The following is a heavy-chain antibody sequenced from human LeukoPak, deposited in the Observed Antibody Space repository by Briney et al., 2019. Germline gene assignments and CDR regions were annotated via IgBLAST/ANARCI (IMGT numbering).Heavy chain of an antibody. CDR2: IYHSGST. D-gene: IGHD3-16*01. Sequence: PSETLSLTCAVSGYSICSGYYWGWIRQPPGKGLEWIGTIYHSGSTYYNTSLKTGVTISVGTSKNQFSLKLNSVTAADTAVYYCARHSQWGFISWTFDIWGRGTMVAFSP. CDR3: ARHSQWGFISWTFDI. J-gene: IGHJ3*02. V-gene: IGHV4-38-2*01. CDR1: GYSICSGYY.